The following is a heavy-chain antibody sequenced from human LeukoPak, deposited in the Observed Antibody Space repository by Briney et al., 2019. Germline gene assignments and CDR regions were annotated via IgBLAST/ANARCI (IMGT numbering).Heavy chain of an antibody. CDR3: ARETIGLRLGELSKAPFDP. D-gene: IGHD3-16*02. V-gene: IGHV1-46*01. CDR2: INPSGGST. CDR1: GYTFTSYY. Sequence: GASVKVSCKASGYTFTSYYMHWVRQAPGPRLEGMGIINPSGGSTSYAQKFHARVTRTSNTSTTIVYMELSSLRSEETAVYYCARETIGLRLGELSKAPFDPWGQGTLVTVSS. J-gene: IGHJ5*02.